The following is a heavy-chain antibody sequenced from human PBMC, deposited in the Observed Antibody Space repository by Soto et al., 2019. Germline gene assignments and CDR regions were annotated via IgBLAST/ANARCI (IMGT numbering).Heavy chain of an antibody. J-gene: IGHJ6*02. D-gene: IGHD4-17*01. CDR3: ARDSYAPHV. CDR2: INIDGSGT. V-gene: IGHV3-74*03. CDR1: VFTFFNSW. Sequence: GWSLRVSCASSVFTFFNSWMHWVRQAPGKGLVWVSRINIDGSGTTYADSVKGRFTISRDNAKNTVFLEMKNLRAEDTAVYYCARDSYAPHVWGQGTTVTVSS.